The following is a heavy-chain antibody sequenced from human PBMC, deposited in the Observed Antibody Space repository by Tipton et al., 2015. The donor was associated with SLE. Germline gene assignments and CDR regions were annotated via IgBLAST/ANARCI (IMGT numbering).Heavy chain of an antibody. Sequence: TLSPTCTVSGGSISSSSYYWGWIRQPPGKGLEWIGSIYYSGSTYYNPSLKSRVTISVDTSKNQFSLKLNSVTAADTAVYYCARTDIVVVPAALYYFDYWGQGTLVTVSS. V-gene: IGHV4-39*07. J-gene: IGHJ4*02. D-gene: IGHD2-2*01. CDR3: ARTDIVVVPAALYYFDY. CDR2: IYYSGST. CDR1: GGSISSSSYY.